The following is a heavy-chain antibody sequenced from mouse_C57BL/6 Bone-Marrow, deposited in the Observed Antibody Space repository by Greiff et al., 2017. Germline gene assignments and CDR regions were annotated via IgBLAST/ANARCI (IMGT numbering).Heavy chain of an antibody. CDR3: ARREGDSHYYAMDY. CDR2: INPNNGGT. CDR1: GYTFTDYY. V-gene: IGHV1-26*01. Sequence: EVQLQQSGPELVKPGASVKISCKASGYTFTDYYMNWVKQSHGKSLEWIGDINPNNGGTSYNQKFKGKATLTVDKSSSTAYMELRSLTSEDSAVYYCARREGDSHYYAMDYWGQGTSVTVSS. J-gene: IGHJ4*01.